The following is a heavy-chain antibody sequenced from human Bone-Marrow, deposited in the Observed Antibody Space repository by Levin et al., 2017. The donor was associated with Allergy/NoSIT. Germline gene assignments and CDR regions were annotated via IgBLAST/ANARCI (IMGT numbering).Heavy chain of an antibody. J-gene: IGHJ2*01. CDR1: GYTFNAYY. CDR2: INPNSGDT. D-gene: IGHD3-10*01. CDR3: ARDRRGFFGSGSYYDWYFDL. V-gene: IGHV1-2*02. Sequence: PGGSLRLSCETSGYTFNAYYMHWLRQAPGQGLEWMGWINPNSGDTSSPQRFQGRVSMTRDTSISTVYMELSSLTSDDTAVYYCARDRRGFFGSGSYYDWYFDLWGRGTLVTVSS.